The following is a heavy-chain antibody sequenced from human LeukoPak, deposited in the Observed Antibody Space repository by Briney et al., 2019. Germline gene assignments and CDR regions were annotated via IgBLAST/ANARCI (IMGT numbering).Heavy chain of an antibody. CDR3: VKSGTLLREGFNY. J-gene: IGHJ4*02. V-gene: IGHV4-39*01. CDR2: IFYSGST. Sequence: SETLSLTCTVSGGSISTSSYYWGWVRQPPGKGLEWIGNIFYSGSTYYSPSLQSRVTISVDTPRNQFSLNLHSMTAADTAVYYCVKSGTLLREGFNYWGQGTLVTVSS. CDR1: GGSISTSSYY. D-gene: IGHD1-1*01.